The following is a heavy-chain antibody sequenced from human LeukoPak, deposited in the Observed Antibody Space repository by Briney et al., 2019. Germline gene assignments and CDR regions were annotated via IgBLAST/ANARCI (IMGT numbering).Heavy chain of an antibody. CDR2: ISAYNGNT. CDR1: GYTFTGYG. V-gene: IGHV1-18*01. D-gene: IGHD3-22*01. CDR3: ARNSFYYDSGGRLYQFDY. J-gene: IGHJ4*02. Sequence: ASVKVSCKASGYTFTGYGITWVRQAPGQGLEWMGWISAYNGNTNYAHKLQGRVTMTTDTSTSTAYMEMRSLRSDDTAVYYCARNSFYYDSGGRLYQFDYWGQGTLVTVSS.